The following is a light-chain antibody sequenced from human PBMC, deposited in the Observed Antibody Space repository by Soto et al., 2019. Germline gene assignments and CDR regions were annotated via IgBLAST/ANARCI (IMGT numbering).Light chain of an antibody. Sequence: EIVLTQSPGTLSLSPGERATLSCRASQSGSSSYLAWYQQKAGQAPRLLIYGVPSRATGIPDRFSGSGSGTDFTLTISRLEPEDFAVYYCQQYGSSTWTFGQGTKVDIK. V-gene: IGKV3-20*01. J-gene: IGKJ1*01. CDR3: QQYGSSTWT. CDR1: QSGSSSY. CDR2: GVP.